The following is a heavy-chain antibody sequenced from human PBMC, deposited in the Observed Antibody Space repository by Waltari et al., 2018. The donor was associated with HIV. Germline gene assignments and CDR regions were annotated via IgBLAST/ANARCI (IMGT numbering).Heavy chain of an antibody. D-gene: IGHD6-13*01. CDR1: VFSIPSGHS. V-gene: IGHV4-38-2*01. CDR3: ARQPAPDSTWFQIYFDY. CDR2: VFHSGST. J-gene: IGHJ4*02. Sequence: QVQLQESGPGLVKPSDTLSLTCAVSVFSIPSGHSWGWIRQSPGEGWEWIGSVFHSGSTFYKPSFKSRVSISVDTSKNQFSLKLTSVTAADTAVYYCARQPAPDSTWFQIYFDYWGQGTVVTVSS.